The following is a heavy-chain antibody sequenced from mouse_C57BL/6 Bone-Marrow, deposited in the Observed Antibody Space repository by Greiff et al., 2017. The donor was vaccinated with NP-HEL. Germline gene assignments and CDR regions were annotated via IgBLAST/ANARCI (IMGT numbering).Heavy chain of an antibody. J-gene: IGHJ3*01. CDR2: INPYNGGT. Sequence: QSGPVLVKPGASVKMSCKASGYTFTDYYMNWVKQSHGKSLEWIGVINPYNGGTSYNQKFKGKATLTVDKSSSTAYMRLNRLTSKDSAVYYSARCRFDYWGQGTLVTVSA. CDR1: GYTFTDYY. CDR3: ARCRFDY. V-gene: IGHV1-19*01.